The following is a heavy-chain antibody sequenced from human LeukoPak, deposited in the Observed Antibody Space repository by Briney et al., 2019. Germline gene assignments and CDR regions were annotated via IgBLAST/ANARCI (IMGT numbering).Heavy chain of an antibody. Sequence: GGSLRLSCAASGFTVSSNYMSWVRQAPGKGLEWVSAISGSGGSTYYADSVKGRFTNSRDNSKNTLYLQMNSLRAEDTAVYYCAKAGQWLVYFDYWGQGTLVTVSS. CDR2: ISGSGGST. CDR3: AKAGQWLVYFDY. CDR1: GFTVSSNY. J-gene: IGHJ4*02. V-gene: IGHV3-23*01. D-gene: IGHD6-19*01.